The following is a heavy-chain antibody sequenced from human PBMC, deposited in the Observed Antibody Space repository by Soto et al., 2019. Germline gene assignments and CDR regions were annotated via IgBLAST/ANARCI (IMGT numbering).Heavy chain of an antibody. CDR3: ARATATAGTSSWFDP. Sequence: PGGSLRLSCAASGFTFSSYAMHWVRQAPGKGLEWVAVISYDGSNKYYADSVKGRFTISRDNSKNTLYLQMNSLRAEDTAVYYCARATATAGTSSWFDPWGQGALVTVSS. J-gene: IGHJ5*02. CDR1: GFTFSSYA. CDR2: ISYDGSNK. D-gene: IGHD6-13*01. V-gene: IGHV3-30-3*01.